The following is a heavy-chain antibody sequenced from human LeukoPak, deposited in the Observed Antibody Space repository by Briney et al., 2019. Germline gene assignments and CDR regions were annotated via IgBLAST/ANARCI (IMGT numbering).Heavy chain of an antibody. CDR2: IYTSGST. CDR3: ARVPTWIQLWPTYYYYYMDV. Sequence: SETLSLTCTVSGGSISSGSYYWSWIRQPAGKGLEWIGRIYTSGSTNYNPSLKSRVTISVDTSKNQFSLKLSSVTAAGTAVYYCARVPTWIQLWPTYYYYYMDVWGKGTTVTVSS. J-gene: IGHJ6*03. CDR1: GGSISSGSYY. V-gene: IGHV4-61*02. D-gene: IGHD5-18*01.